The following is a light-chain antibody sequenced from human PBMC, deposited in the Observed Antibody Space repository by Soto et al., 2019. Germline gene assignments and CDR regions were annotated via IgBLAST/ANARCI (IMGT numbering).Light chain of an antibody. V-gene: IGKV3-15*01. CDR3: QQYNKWPPLT. Sequence: EIVMTQSPATLSVSPGGRVTLSCRASQSVNNDLAWYHQKPGQDPRLLIYGASTRATGIPARFSGSGSGTEFTLTISSLQSEDFAVYYCQQYNKWPPLTFGGGTKVEI. CDR2: GAS. CDR1: QSVNND. J-gene: IGKJ4*01.